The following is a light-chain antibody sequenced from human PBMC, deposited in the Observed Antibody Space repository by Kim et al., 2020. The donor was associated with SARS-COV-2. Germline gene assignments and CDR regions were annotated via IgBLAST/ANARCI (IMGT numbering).Light chain of an antibody. Sequence: PPWERATLSCRASQTIKNRLVWYQHKPGQAPRLLMYDATTRATGVPARFIGSGSETDFTLTISSLQSEDFAVYYCQQSNDWPPLTFGQGTKVDIK. CDR3: QQSNDWPPLT. V-gene: IGKV3-15*01. J-gene: IGKJ1*01. CDR1: QTIKNR. CDR2: DAT.